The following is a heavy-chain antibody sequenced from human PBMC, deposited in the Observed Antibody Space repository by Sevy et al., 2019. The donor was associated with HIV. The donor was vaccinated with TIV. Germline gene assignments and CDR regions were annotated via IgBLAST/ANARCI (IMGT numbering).Heavy chain of an antibody. V-gene: IGHV4-30-2*01. CDR2: IYHSGST. Sequence: SETLSLTCAVSGGSISSGGYSWSWIRQPPGKGLEWIGYIYHSGSTYYNPSLKSRVTISVDRSKNQFSLKLSSVTAADTAVYYCARAPYYYDSSGYYSDAFDIWGQGRMVTVSS. CDR3: ARAPYYYDSSGYYSDAFDI. J-gene: IGHJ3*02. D-gene: IGHD3-22*01. CDR1: GGSISSGGYS.